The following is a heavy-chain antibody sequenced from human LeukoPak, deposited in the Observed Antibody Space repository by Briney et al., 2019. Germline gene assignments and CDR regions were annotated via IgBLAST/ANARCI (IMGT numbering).Heavy chain of an antibody. V-gene: IGHV1-46*01. CDR3: ARDPRYSYQYQYDTSGFSLDY. D-gene: IGHD3-22*01. CDR2: INPSGGST. CDR1: GYTFTSYY. J-gene: IGHJ4*02. Sequence: ASVKVSCKASGYTFTSYYMHWVRQAPGQGLEWMGIINPSGGSTSYAQKFQGRVTMTRDTSTSTVYMELSSLRSEDTAVYYCARDPRYSYQYQYDTSGFSLDYWGQGTLVTVST.